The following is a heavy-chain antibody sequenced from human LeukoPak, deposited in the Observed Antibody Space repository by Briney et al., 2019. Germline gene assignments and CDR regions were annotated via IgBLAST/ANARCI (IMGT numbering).Heavy chain of an antibody. CDR1: GGSISSYY. CDR3: AREGGSSGWRSVDY. CDR2: IYTSGST. Sequence: PSETLSLTCTVSGGSISSYYWSWNRQPAGKGLEWIGRIYTSGSTNYNPSLKSRVTMSVDTSKNQFSLNLSSVTAADTAVYYCAREGGSSGWRSVDYWGQGTLVTVSS. V-gene: IGHV4-4*07. J-gene: IGHJ4*02. D-gene: IGHD6-19*01.